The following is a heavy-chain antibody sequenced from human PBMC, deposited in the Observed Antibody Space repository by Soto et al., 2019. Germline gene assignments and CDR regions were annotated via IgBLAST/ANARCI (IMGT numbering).Heavy chain of an antibody. CDR1: GGSIRSYY. Sequence: SETLSLTCTVSGGSIRSYYWSWIRQPPGKGLEWIGYIYYSGSTNYNPSLKSRVTISVDTSKNQFSLKLSSVTAADTAVYYCARVGGINWFDPWGQGTLVTVSS. J-gene: IGHJ5*02. V-gene: IGHV4-59*12. CDR2: IYYSGST. CDR3: ARVGGINWFDP. D-gene: IGHD3-16*01.